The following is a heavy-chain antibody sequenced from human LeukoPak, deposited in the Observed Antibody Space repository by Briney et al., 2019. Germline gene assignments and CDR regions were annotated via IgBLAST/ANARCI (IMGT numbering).Heavy chain of an antibody. D-gene: IGHD5-12*01. CDR3: ARSGRGTYYYFDL. J-gene: IGHJ4*02. Sequence: GSVKVSCKASGCTFTGYYMHWVRQAPGQGLEWMGWINPNSGGTNYAQKFQGRVTMTRDTSISTAYMELRSLTSDDTAMYYCARSGRGTYYYFDLWGQGTLVTVSS. V-gene: IGHV1-2*02. CDR1: GCTFTGYY. CDR2: INPNSGGT.